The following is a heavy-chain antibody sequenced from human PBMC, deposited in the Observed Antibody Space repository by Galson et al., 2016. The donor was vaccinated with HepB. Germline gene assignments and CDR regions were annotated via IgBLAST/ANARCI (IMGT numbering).Heavy chain of an antibody. J-gene: IGHJ6*02. CDR3: ATTGDYYSGLGSLYALDV. Sequence: SVKVSCKASGYTFSTSYIHWVRQAPGQGLEWMGIINPEGTHTYHAQKFQGRVTMTSDTVTSTVYMELTSLTFEATAVFYFATTGDYYSGLGSLYALDVWGQGTTVTVSS. D-gene: IGHD3-10*01. CDR1: GYTFSTSY. V-gene: IGHV1-46*01. CDR2: INPEGTHT.